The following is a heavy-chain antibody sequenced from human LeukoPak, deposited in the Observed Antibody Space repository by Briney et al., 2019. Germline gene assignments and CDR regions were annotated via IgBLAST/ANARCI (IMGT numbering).Heavy chain of an antibody. J-gene: IGHJ5*02. CDR2: IYYSGPT. Sequence: SETLSLTCTVSGGSISSSSYYWGWIRQPPGKGLEWIGSIYYSGPTYYNPSLKSRVTISVDTSKNQFSLKLSSVTAADTAVYYCARSLGTNWFDPWGQGTLVTVSS. CDR3: ARSLGTNWFDP. CDR1: GGSISSSSYY. D-gene: IGHD7-27*01. V-gene: IGHV4-39*07.